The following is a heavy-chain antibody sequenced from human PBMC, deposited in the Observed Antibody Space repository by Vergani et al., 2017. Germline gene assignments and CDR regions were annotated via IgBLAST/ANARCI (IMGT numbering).Heavy chain of an antibody. CDR2: ISGSGGST. CDR1: GFTFSSYS. Sequence: EVQLVESGGGLVKPGGSLRLSCAASGFTFSSYSMNWVRQAPGKGLEWVSAISGSGGSTYYADSVKGRFTISRDNSKNTLYLQMNSLRAEDTAVYYCAKAPMLYSSSWYKWGQGTLVTVSS. CDR3: AKAPMLYSSSWYK. V-gene: IGHV3-23*04. D-gene: IGHD6-13*01. J-gene: IGHJ4*02.